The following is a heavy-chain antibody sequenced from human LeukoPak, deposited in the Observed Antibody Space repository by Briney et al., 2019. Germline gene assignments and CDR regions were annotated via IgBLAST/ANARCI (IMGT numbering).Heavy chain of an antibody. CDR1: GYSFTDYF. CDR3: ARGDLRWPYYFDY. CDR2: INPNSGGT. Sequence: ASVKVSCKASGYSFTDYFLYWVRQAPGQGLEWMGWINPNSGGTNYAQKFQGRVTMTRDTSISTAYMELSRLRSDDTAVYYCARGDLRWPYYFDYWDQGTLVTVSS. V-gene: IGHV1-2*02. D-gene: IGHD4-23*01. J-gene: IGHJ4*02.